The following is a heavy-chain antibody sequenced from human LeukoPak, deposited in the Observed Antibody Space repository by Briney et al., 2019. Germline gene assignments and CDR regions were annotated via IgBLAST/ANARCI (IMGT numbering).Heavy chain of an antibody. D-gene: IGHD4-17*01. CDR3: ARYGDYNGIFDY. V-gene: IGHV4-34*01. Sequence: SETLSLTCAVYGGSFSGYYWSWIRQPPGKGLEWIGEINHSGSTNYNPSLKSRVTISVDTSKNQFSLKLSSVTAADTAVYYCARYGDYNGIFDYWGQGTLVTVSS. CDR1: GGSFSGYY. CDR2: INHSGST. J-gene: IGHJ4*02.